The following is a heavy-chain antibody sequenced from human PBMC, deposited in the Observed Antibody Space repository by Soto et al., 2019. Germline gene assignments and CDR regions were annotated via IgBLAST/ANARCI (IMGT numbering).Heavy chain of an antibody. CDR3: ARRDPFYYYYDSSGYYGHHHFQH. J-gene: IGHJ1*01. V-gene: IGHV4-39*01. D-gene: IGHD3-22*01. CDR1: GGSISSSSYY. CDR2: IYYSGST. Sequence: PSETLSLTCTVSGGSISSSSYYWGWIRQPPGKGLEWIGSIYYSGSTYYNPSLKSRVTISVDTSKNQFSLKLSSVTAADTAVYYCARRDPFYYYYDSSGYYGHHHFQHWGQGTLVT.